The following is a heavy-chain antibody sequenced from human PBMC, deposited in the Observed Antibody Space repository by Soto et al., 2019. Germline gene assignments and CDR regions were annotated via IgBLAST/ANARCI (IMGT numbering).Heavy chain of an antibody. Sequence: PSETLSLTCTVSGGSISSSSYYWGWIRQPPGKGLEWIGSIYYSGSTYYNPSLKSRVTISVDTSKNQFSLKLSSVTAADTAVYYCARRPGGYSYFDYWGHGTLVTVSS. CDR3: ARRPGGYSYFDY. CDR2: IYYSGST. CDR1: GGSISSSSYY. V-gene: IGHV4-39*01. D-gene: IGHD3-22*01. J-gene: IGHJ4*01.